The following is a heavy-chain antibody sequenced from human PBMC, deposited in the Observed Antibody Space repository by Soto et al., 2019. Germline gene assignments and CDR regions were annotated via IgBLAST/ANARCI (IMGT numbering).Heavy chain of an antibody. D-gene: IGHD4-17*01. CDR3: ARAPTTVTTHFDY. CDR2: IYHSGST. Sequence: SETLSLTCAVSSGSISSSNWWSWVRQPPGKGLEWIGEIYHSGSTNYNPSLKSRVTISVDKSKNQFSLKLSSVTAAATAVYYCARAPTTVTTHFDYWGQGTLVTVSS. CDR1: SGSISSSNW. V-gene: IGHV4-4*02. J-gene: IGHJ4*02.